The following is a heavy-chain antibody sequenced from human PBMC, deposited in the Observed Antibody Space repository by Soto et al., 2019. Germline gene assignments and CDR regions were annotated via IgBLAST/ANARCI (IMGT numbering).Heavy chain of an antibody. J-gene: IGHJ3*02. V-gene: IGHV4-59*01. CDR2: IYYSGST. D-gene: IGHD5-18*01. CDR3: ARDKRRRIQLGHAFEI. Sequence: SEPLSLTCTVSAVQISIYHVPPTRTPPGKGLEWIGYIYYSGSTNYNTSLKSRVTISVDTSKNQFSLKLSSVTAADTAVYYCARDKRRRIQLGHAFEILVHGQMVTVSS. CDR1: AVQISIYH.